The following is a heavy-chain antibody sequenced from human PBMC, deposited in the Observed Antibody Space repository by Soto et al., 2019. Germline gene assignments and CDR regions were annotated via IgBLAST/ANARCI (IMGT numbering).Heavy chain of an antibody. V-gene: IGHV2-26*01. D-gene: IGHD6-19*01. J-gene: IGHJ6*03. CDR2: IFSNDEK. Sequence: HVTLKESGPVLVKPTETLTLTCTVSGFSLSNGSVGVSWIRQPPGKDLEWLAHIFSNDEKSYRTSIKSRLSISDDTSKSQVVLTMTNVDPVDTATYYCARIFFGRSVAGGYFYMDVWGKGNTVTVSS. CDR1: GFSLSNGSVG. CDR3: ARIFFGRSVAGGYFYMDV.